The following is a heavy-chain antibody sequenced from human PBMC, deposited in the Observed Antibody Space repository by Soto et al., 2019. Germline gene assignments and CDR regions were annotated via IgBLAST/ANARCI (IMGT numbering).Heavy chain of an antibody. CDR3: ASYDFWSGSGFDY. J-gene: IGHJ4*02. Sequence: SETLSLTCAVYGGSFSGYYWSWIRQPPGKGLEWIGEINHSGSTNYNPSLKSRVTISVDTSKNQFSLKLSSVTAADTAVYYCASYDFWSGSGFDYWGQGTLVNVS. CDR1: GGSFSGYY. V-gene: IGHV4-34*01. D-gene: IGHD3-3*01. CDR2: INHSGST.